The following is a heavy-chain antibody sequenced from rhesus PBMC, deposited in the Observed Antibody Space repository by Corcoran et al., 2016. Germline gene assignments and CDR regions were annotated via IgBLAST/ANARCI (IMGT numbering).Heavy chain of an antibody. CDR3: AKDNYGYDY. CDR1: GDSISGYYY. D-gene: IGHD4-17*01. V-gene: IGHV4-73*01. CDR2: IYGNSAST. Sequence: QVQLQQWGEGLVKPSETLSLTCAVYGDSISGYYYWSWIRQPPGKGLEWIGYIYGNSASTNYNPSLKNRVTISKDTSKNQFSLKLSSVTAADTAVYYCAKDNYGYDYCGQGVLVTVSS. J-gene: IGHJ4*01.